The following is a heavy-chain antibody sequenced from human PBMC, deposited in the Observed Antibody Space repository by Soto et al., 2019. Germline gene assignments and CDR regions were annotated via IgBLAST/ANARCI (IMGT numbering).Heavy chain of an antibody. CDR3: GRGPSPCAPAGGTPYYYAMDV. D-gene: IGHD2-2*01. CDR2: MNPINGAT. Sequence: ASVKVSCKASGYDFTAYDINWVRQASGQGLEWMGWMNPINGATGSARRFQGRVSMTRNTATGTAYFELTSLRSDDSAVYYCGRGPSPCAPAGGTPYYYAMDVWGQGTTVTVSS. CDR1: GYDFTAYD. V-gene: IGHV1-8*02. J-gene: IGHJ6*02.